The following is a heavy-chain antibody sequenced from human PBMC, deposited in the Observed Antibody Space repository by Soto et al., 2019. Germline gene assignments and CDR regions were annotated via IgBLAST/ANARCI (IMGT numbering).Heavy chain of an antibody. CDR1: GYTFTSYG. CDR3: ARDIKAIKGKRWLQVAGDFDY. D-gene: IGHD5-12*01. CDR2: ISAYNGNT. J-gene: IGHJ4*02. V-gene: IGHV1-18*01. Sequence: QVQLVQSGAEVKKPGASVKVSCKASGYTFTSYGISWVRQAPGQGLEWMGWISAYNGNTNYAQKLQGRVTMTTDTSTSTAYMELRSLRSDDTAVYYCARDIKAIKGKRWLQVAGDFDYWGQGTLVTVSS.